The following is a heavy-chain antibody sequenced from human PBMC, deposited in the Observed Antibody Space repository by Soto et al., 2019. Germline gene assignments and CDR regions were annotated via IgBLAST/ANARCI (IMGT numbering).Heavy chain of an antibody. Sequence: ASVKVSCTGSGYTFTSYYMHWVLQAPGQGLEWMGIISPSGGSTSYAQKFQGRVTMTRDTSTSTVYMELRSLRSDDTAVYYCARVRSSGWYQVIDYWGQGTLVTVSS. V-gene: IGHV1-46*01. CDR3: ARVRSSGWYQVIDY. CDR1: GYTFTSYY. J-gene: IGHJ4*02. D-gene: IGHD6-19*01. CDR2: ISPSGGST.